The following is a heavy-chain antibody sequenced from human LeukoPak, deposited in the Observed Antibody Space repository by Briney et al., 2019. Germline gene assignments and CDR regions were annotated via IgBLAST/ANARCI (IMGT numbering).Heavy chain of an antibody. J-gene: IGHJ4*02. CDR3: ARGDYVWGSYRAYFDY. CDR1: GYTFTIYY. Sequence: ASVKVSFKASGYTFTIYYMHWVRQAPGQGLEWMGIINPSGGSTSYAQKFQGRVTMTRDTSTSTVYMELSSLRSEDTAVYYCARGDYVWGSYRAYFDYWGQGTLVTVSS. V-gene: IGHV1-46*01. D-gene: IGHD3-16*02. CDR2: INPSGGST.